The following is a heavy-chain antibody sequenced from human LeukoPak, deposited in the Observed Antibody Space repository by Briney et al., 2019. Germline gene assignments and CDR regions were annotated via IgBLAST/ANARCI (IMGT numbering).Heavy chain of an antibody. V-gene: IGHV4-61*01. Sequence: SETLSLTCTVSGGSVSSGSYYWSWIRQPPGKGLEWIGYIYYSGSTNYNPSLKSRVTISVDTSKNQFSLKLSSVTAADTAVYYCAAVGSRRYYFDYWGQGTLVTVSS. J-gene: IGHJ4*02. CDR3: AAVGSRRYYFDY. CDR1: GGSVSSGSYY. D-gene: IGHD3-10*01. CDR2: IYYSGST.